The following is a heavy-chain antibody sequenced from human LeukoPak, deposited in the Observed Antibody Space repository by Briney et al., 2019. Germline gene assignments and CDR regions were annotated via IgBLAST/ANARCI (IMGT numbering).Heavy chain of an antibody. V-gene: IGHV4-34*01. J-gene: IGHJ5*02. Sequence: PSETLSLTCAVYGGSFSGYYWSWIRQPPGKGLEWIGEINHSGSTNYNPSLKSRVTISVDTSKNQFSLKLSSVTAADTAVYYRAGAVAPLGSWFDPWGQGTLVTVSS. CDR1: GGSFSGYY. CDR3: AGAVAPLGSWFDP. CDR2: INHSGST. D-gene: IGHD6-6*01.